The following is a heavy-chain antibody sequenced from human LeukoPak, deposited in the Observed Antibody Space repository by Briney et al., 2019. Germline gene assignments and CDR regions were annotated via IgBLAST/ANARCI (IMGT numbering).Heavy chain of an antibody. Sequence: GGSLRLSCAASGFTFSSYWIHWVRQAPGKGLVWVSRVNSDGSSTTYADSVKGRFTISRDNAKNTLYLQMNSLRAEDTAVYYCAKVRWGDYGSHDYWGQGTLVTVSS. V-gene: IGHV3-74*01. CDR1: GFTFSSYW. D-gene: IGHD3-10*01. J-gene: IGHJ4*02. CDR3: AKVRWGDYGSHDY. CDR2: VNSDGSST.